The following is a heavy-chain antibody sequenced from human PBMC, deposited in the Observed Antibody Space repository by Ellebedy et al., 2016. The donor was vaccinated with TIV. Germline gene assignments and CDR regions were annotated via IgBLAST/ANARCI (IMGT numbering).Heavy chain of an antibody. CDR3: GIDGDYD. J-gene: IGHJ4*02. V-gene: IGHV4-59*12. CDR2: IYYSGDT. D-gene: IGHD4-17*01. Sequence: SETLSLTCTVSGGSISSYYWSWIRQPPGKGLEWIGYIYYSGDTNYNPSLKSRVTLSVDTSKNQFSLKLSSVTAADTAVYYCGIDGDYDWGQGTLVTVSS. CDR1: GGSISSYY.